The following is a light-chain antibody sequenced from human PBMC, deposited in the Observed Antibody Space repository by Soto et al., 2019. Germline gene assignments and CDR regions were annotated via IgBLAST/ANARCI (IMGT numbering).Light chain of an antibody. CDR2: GAS. J-gene: IGKJ4*01. Sequence: EIVLTQSPGTLSLSPGERATLSCRASQSVRSNYLAWYQQKPGRAPRLLIYGASSRATGIPDRFSGSGSGTDFTLTISRLEREDFAVYYCQQYGSSPRAFGGGTKVEI. V-gene: IGKV3-20*01. CDR1: QSVRSNY. CDR3: QQYGSSPRA.